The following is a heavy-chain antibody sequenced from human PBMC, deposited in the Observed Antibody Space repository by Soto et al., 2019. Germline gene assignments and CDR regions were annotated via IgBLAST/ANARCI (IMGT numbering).Heavy chain of an antibody. CDR1: GYTFTSYA. D-gene: IGHD5-12*01. CDR2: IIPILGIA. V-gene: IGHV1-69*04. J-gene: IGHJ4*02. Sequence: ASVKVSCKASGYTFTSYAMHWVRQAPGQGLEWMGRIIPILGIANYAQKFQGRVTITADKSTSTAYMELSSLRSEDTAVYYCAREDSGYVRYFDYWGQGTLDTVSS. CDR3: AREDSGYVRYFDY.